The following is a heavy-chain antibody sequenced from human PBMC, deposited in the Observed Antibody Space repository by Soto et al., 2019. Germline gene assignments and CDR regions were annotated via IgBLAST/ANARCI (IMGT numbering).Heavy chain of an antibody. Sequence: EVQLVESGGGLVQPGGSLRLSCAASGFTFSSYSMNWVRQAPGKGLEWVSYISGSSSMIYYADCVKGRSTISRDNAKNSLYLQMNSLRAEDTAVYYCARDLNPRQEMLYALLGYWGQGTLVTVSS. V-gene: IGHV3-48*01. CDR1: GFTFSSYS. D-gene: IGHD2-8*01. CDR3: ARDLNPRQEMLYALLGY. J-gene: IGHJ4*02. CDR2: ISGSSSMI.